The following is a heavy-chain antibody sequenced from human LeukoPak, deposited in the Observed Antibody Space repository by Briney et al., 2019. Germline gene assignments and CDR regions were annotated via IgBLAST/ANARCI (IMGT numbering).Heavy chain of an antibody. CDR3: AKSGYITSGCLDS. D-gene: IGHD6-19*01. CDR1: GFPHPSYA. J-gene: IGHJ5*02. CDR2: LTASGGNT. V-gene: IGHV3-23*01. Sequence: GGSVRLFCAASGFPHPSYAMLWVRQAPGKGRAWVSTLTASGGNTHYAESVKGRFNILRDTSKNTLSLQMNSLRADDTAVYYCAKSGYITSGCLDSWGQGTLVTVSS.